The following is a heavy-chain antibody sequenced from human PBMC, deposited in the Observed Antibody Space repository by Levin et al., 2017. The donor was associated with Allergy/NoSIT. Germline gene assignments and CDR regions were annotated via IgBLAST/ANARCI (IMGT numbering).Heavy chain of an antibody. Sequence: SGGSLRLSCAASGFNFKDYWMSWVRQAPGKGLEWVGRIKSKGAGETTDYIAPVKDRFTVSRDDSQNTVYLQMNSLKTEDTGVYYGTTEPRYWGQGTLVTVSA. CDR1: GFNFKDYW. V-gene: IGHV3-15*01. CDR2: IKSKGAGETT. CDR3: TTEPRY. J-gene: IGHJ4*02.